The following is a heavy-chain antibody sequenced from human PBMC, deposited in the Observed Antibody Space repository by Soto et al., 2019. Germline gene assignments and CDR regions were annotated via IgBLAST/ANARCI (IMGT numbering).Heavy chain of an antibody. CDR3: ARELSASNWYDP. J-gene: IGHJ5*02. Sequence: PSETLSLTCTVSGGSISSGGYYWSWIRQHPGKGLEWIGYIYYSGSTYYNPSLKSRVTISVDTSKNQFSLKLSSVTAADTAVYYCARELSASNWYDPWGQGTLVTVSS. D-gene: IGHD3-3*01. V-gene: IGHV4-31*03. CDR1: GGSISSGGYY. CDR2: IYYSGST.